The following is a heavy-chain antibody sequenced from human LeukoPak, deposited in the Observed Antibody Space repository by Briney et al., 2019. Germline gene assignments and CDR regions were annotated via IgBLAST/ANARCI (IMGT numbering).Heavy chain of an antibody. CDR3: ARSKILYDSSGYTFDY. V-gene: IGHV3-11*04. Sequence: PGGSLRLSCATSGFTFSDYYMSWIRQAPGKGLEWVSYISSSGSTIYYADSVKGRFTISRDNAKNSLYLQMNSLRAEDTAVYYCARSKILYDSSGYTFDYWGQGTLVTVSS. D-gene: IGHD3-22*01. CDR1: GFTFSDYY. CDR2: ISSSGSTI. J-gene: IGHJ4*02.